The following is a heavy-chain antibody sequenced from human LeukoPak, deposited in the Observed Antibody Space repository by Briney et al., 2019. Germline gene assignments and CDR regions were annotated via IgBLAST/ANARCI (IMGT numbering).Heavy chain of an antibody. J-gene: IGHJ1*01. CDR1: GYTFTSYG. Sequence: GESLKVSCKASGYTFTSYGISWVRQAPGQGLEWMGWISAYNGNTNYAQKLQGRVTMTTDTSTSTAYMELRSLRSDDTAVYYCARDRSRYSGSYFSFQHWGQGTLVTVSS. CDR2: ISAYNGNT. CDR3: ARDRSRYSGSYFSFQH. V-gene: IGHV1-18*01. D-gene: IGHD1-26*01.